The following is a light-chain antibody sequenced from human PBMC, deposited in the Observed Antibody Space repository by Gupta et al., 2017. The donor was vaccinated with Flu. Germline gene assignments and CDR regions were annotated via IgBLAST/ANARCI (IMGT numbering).Light chain of an antibody. CDR1: TSDFATYNL. J-gene: IGLJ3*02. V-gene: IGLV2-11*01. CDR2: DAN. CDR3: CAYAGYHNWV. Sequence: QSALTQARSVSGSPGQSVTITCTGPTSDFATYNLVAWYQQRPGKAPKLLIFDANKRPSGVPDRFFGSTSGNTPSLIISGLQTEDEADYYCCAYAGYHNWVFGGATKLTVL.